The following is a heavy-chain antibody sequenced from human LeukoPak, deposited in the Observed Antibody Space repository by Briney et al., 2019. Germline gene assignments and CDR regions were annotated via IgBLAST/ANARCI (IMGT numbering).Heavy chain of an antibody. CDR2: IKQDGSEK. CDR1: GFIFSNYW. V-gene: IGHV3-7*01. Sequence: GGSLRLSCASSGFIFSNYWMSWVRQAPGKGLEWVANIKQDGSEKYYVDSVKGRFTISRDNAKNSLYLQMSSLRAEDTAVYYCARPGGKYYYDSSDALDIWGQGTMVTVSS. J-gene: IGHJ3*02. D-gene: IGHD3-22*01. CDR3: ARPGGKYYYDSSDALDI.